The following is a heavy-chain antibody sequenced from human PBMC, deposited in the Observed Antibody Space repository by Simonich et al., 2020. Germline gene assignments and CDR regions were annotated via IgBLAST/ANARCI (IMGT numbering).Heavy chain of an antibody. D-gene: IGHD3-22*01. Sequence: GGGLVQPGGSLRLSCAASEFTFSSYAMSWVRQAPGQGLEWVSAISGSGGSTYYADSVKGRFTISRDNSKNTLYLQMNSLRAEDTAVYYCAKDLGERITMIVVVIDAFDIWGQGTMVTVSS. J-gene: IGHJ3*02. CDR1: EFTFSSYA. V-gene: IGHV3-23*01. CDR2: ISGSGGST. CDR3: AKDLGERITMIVVVIDAFDI.